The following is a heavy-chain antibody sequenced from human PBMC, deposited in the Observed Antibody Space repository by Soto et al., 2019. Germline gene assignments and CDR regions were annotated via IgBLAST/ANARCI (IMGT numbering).Heavy chain of an antibody. CDR2: IFYSGST. D-gene: IGHD5-18*01. Sequence: PSETLSLTCTVSGGSISSSSYYWGWIRQPPGRGLEWIGHIFYSGSTNYNPALKSRVTISVDTSKSQFSLKLSSVTAADTAVYYCAKDSGYNYGYFRWFDPWGQGTLVT. V-gene: IGHV4-61*01. J-gene: IGHJ5*02. CDR1: GGSISSSSYY. CDR3: AKDSGYNYGYFRWFDP.